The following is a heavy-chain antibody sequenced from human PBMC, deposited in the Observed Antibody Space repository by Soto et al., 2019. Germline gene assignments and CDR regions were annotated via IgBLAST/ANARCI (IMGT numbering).Heavy chain of an antibody. J-gene: IGHJ4*02. CDR1: SASITPYY. V-gene: IGHV4-59*03. CDR3: ARQDMWLRD. Sequence: QVQLQESGPGLVKPSETLSLTCTVSSASITPYYWSWVRQPPEKPLEWIGYVHYSGITNYNPSLDGRVTLVVDTAKNQFSLKLTSGTAADTAVYYCARQDMWLRDWGQGTLVTVSS. CDR2: VHYSGIT. D-gene: IGHD5-12*01.